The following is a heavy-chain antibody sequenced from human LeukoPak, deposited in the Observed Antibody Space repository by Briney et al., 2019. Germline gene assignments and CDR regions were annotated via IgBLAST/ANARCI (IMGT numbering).Heavy chain of an antibody. CDR2: INHSGST. CDR3: ARVVPPYYYGSGSYYNVYGMDV. Sequence: SETLSLTCAVYGGSFSGYYWSWMRQPPGKGLEWIGEINHSGSTNYNPSLKSRVTISVDTSKNQFSLKLSPVTAADTAVYYCARVVPPYYYGSGSYYNVYGMDVWGKGTTVTVSS. J-gene: IGHJ6*04. CDR1: GGSFSGYY. D-gene: IGHD3-10*01. V-gene: IGHV4-34*01.